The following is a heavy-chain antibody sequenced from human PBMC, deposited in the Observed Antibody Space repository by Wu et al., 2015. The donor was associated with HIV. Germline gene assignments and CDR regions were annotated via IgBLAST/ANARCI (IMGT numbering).Heavy chain of an antibody. V-gene: IGHV1-8*01. D-gene: IGHD1-1*01. CDR2: INPSTSHT. CDR1: GYTLTTSD. CDR3: ARRGTWGDRFNVIGGGLDV. J-gene: IGHJ6*02. Sequence: QVQLVQSGAEVKKPGASVKVSCKASGYTLTTSDLHWVRQASGQGLEWMGWINPSTSHTTYAQNFQGRVTMTRNISINTAYMELNSLRSEDTAVYYCARRGTWGDRFNVIGGGLDVWGQGTTVTVSS.